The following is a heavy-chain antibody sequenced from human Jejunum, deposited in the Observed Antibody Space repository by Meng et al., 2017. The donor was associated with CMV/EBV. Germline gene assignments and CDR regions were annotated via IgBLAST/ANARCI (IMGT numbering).Heavy chain of an antibody. CDR3: ARGTPAATIGLYFYYYDMDV. Sequence: YAISWVRQAPGQGLEWMGGIIPIIGSANYAQKFQGRVTITADKSTSTAYMELSSLRSEDTAVYYCARGTPAATIGLYFYYYDMDVWGQGTTVTVS. CDR1: YA. J-gene: IGHJ6*01. V-gene: IGHV1-69*06. CDR2: IIPIIGSA. D-gene: IGHD1-26*01.